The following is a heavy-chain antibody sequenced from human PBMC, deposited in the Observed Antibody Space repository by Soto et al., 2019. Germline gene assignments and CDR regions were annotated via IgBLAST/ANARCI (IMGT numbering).Heavy chain of an antibody. D-gene: IGHD3-22*01. J-gene: IGHJ6*02. CDR1: GGTFSSYA. V-gene: IGHV1-69*13. Sequence: SVKVSCKASGGTFSSYAISWVRQAPGQGLEWMGGIIPIFGTAKYAQKFQGRVTITADESTSTAYMELSSLRSEDTAVYYCARDGSGYYYGVFDGADVWGHGTTVTVYS. CDR3: ARDGSGYYYGVFDGADV. CDR2: IIPIFGTA.